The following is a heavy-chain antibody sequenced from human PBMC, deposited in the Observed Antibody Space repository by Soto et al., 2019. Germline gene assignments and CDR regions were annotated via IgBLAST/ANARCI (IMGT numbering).Heavy chain of an antibody. CDR1: GFTFDGYT. CDR2: ISWDGGST. J-gene: IGHJ6*02. CDR3: AKDYSSSWSQLGAYYYYGMDV. V-gene: IGHV3-43*01. Sequence: GGSLRLSCAASGFTFDGYTMHWVRQAPGKGLEWVSLISWDGGSTYYADSVKGRLTISRDNSKNSLYLQMNSLRTEDTALYYCAKDYSSSWSQLGAYYYYGMDVWGQGTTVTVSS. D-gene: IGHD6-13*01.